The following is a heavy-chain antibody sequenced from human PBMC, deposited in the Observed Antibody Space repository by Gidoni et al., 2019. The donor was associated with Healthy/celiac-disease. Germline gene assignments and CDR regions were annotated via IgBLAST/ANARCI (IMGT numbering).Heavy chain of an antibody. D-gene: IGHD3-3*01. Sequence: QEQLVQSGAEVKKPGASVKVSCTASGYTFTSYYMHWVRQAPGQGHEWMAIINPSGGSTSYAQKFHARVTMTRDTSTSSVYMELSSLRSDDTSVYSCARDLGAHQTYYDFWSVYSADYWGQGTLVTVSS. CDR1: GYTFTSYY. CDR3: ARDLGAHQTYYDFWSVYSADY. CDR2: INPSGGST. V-gene: IGHV1-46*01. J-gene: IGHJ4*02.